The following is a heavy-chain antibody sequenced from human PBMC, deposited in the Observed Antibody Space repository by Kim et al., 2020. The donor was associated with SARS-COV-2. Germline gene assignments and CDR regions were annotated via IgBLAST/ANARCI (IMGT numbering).Heavy chain of an antibody. J-gene: IGHJ4*02. V-gene: IGHV1-8*01. CDR3: ARRGDYDDY. CDR2: GNT. Sequence: GNTGYAQKFKGRVTMTRNTSISTAYMELSSLRSEDTAVYYCARRGDYDDYWGQGTLVTVSS. D-gene: IGHD4-17*01.